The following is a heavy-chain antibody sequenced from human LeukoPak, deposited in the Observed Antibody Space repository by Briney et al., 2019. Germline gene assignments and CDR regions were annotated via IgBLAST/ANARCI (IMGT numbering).Heavy chain of an antibody. D-gene: IGHD2-15*01. CDR1: GFTFSSYA. Sequence: GASLRLSCAASGFTFSSYAMSWVRQAPGKGLEWVSAISGSGGSTYYADSVEGRFTISRDNSKNTLYLQMNSLRAEDTAIYYCAKDPDSVVVVAATWDYWGQGTLVTVSS. CDR2: ISGSGGST. J-gene: IGHJ4*02. CDR3: AKDPDSVVVVAATWDY. V-gene: IGHV3-23*01.